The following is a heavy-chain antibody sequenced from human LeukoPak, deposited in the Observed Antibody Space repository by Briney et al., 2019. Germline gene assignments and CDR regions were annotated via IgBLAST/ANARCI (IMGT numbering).Heavy chain of an antibody. CDR3: ATYGSGSYYYFDY. CDR1: GFTFSSYS. D-gene: IGHD3-10*01. Sequence: PGGSLRRSCAASGFTFSSYSMNWVRKAPGKGLEWVSSISSSSTYIYYADSVKGRFTISRDNAKNSLYLQMNSLRAEDTAVYYCATYGSGSYYYFDYWGQGTLVTVSS. J-gene: IGHJ4*02. CDR2: ISSSSTYI. V-gene: IGHV3-21*01.